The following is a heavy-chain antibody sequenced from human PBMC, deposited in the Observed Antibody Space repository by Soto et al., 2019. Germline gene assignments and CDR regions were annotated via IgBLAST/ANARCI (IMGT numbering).Heavy chain of an antibody. Sequence: EVQLLESGGGLVQPGGSLRLSCAASGFTFSSYAMSWVRQAPGKGLEWVSAISGSGGSTYYAYSVKGRFTISRDNSKNTLYLQMNSLRAEDTAVYYCAKDYGGRYYGSGHWGQGTLVTVSS. CDR1: GFTFSSYA. CDR2: ISGSGGST. V-gene: IGHV3-23*01. J-gene: IGHJ4*02. CDR3: AKDYGGRYYGSGH. D-gene: IGHD3-10*01.